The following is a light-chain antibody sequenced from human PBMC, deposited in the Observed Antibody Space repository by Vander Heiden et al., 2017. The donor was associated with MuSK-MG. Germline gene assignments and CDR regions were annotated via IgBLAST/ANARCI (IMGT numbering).Light chain of an antibody. CDR3: QQRDSWPLT. J-gene: IGKJ4*01. CDR1: ESVRSY. V-gene: IGKV3-11*01. CDR2: DAS. Sequence: EIVLTQSPATLSLSPGERATLSCRASESVRSYLAWYQQKPGQTPRLLIYDASTRATGIPARFSGSGSGADFTLTISSLEPEDFAVYYCQQRDSWPLTFGGGTKVEIK.